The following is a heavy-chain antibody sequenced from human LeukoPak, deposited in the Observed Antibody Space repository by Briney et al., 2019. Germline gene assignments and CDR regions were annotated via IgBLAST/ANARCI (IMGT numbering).Heavy chain of an antibody. CDR2: ISYIGRT. D-gene: IGHD4-17*01. J-gene: IGHJ4*02. V-gene: IGHV4-30-4*01. CDR1: GGSISSGDYY. Sequence: SETLSPTCTVSGGSISSGDYYWSWIRQPPGKGLEWIGYISYIGRTYYSPSLKSRLTISVDKSMNQFSLQLSSVTAADTAVYYCARDSLGYGDIDYWGQETLVTVSS. CDR3: ARDSLGYGDIDY.